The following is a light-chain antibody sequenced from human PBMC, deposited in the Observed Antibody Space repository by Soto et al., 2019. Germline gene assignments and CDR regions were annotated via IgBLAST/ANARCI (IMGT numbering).Light chain of an antibody. J-gene: IGKJ1*01. V-gene: IGKV3-20*01. CDR1: QGIGDT. Sequence: EIVLTQSPGTLSVSPGEGVTLSCRASQGIGDTLAWYQHKPGQAPRLLIYGASTRATGIPDRFSGSGSGTDFTLTISRLEPEDSAVYYCQQYGSSPTWTFGQGTKVDIK. CDR2: GAS. CDR3: QQYGSSPTWT.